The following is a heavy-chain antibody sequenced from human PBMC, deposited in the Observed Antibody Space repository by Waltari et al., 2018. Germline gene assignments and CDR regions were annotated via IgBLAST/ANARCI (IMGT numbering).Heavy chain of an antibody. J-gene: IGHJ3*02. V-gene: IGHV4-59*11. CDR2: MCFSGTK. CDR3: ARLPRGSVIIGAFDI. CDR1: GDSIRSHF. Sequence: VQPQESGPGLVKPSETLSLRCNVSGDSIRSHFWSWIRQAPGKGLEWIGQMCFSGTKDYNPTLKSRVAISIDTSKNHFSLNLRSVTAADTAIYYCARLPRGSVIIGAFDIWGQGTQVTVSS. D-gene: IGHD3-22*01.